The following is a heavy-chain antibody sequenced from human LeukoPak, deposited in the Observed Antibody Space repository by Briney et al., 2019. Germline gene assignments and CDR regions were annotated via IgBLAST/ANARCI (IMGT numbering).Heavy chain of an antibody. Sequence: ASVKVSCKASGYTFTSYGISWVRQAPGQGLEWMGWISAYNGNTNYAQKLQGRVTMTTDTSTSTAYMELRSLRSDDTAVYYCARDGLVTRHYYYYMDVWGKGTTVTVYS. V-gene: IGHV1-18*01. J-gene: IGHJ6*03. CDR2: ISAYNGNT. D-gene: IGHD4-17*01. CDR3: ARDGLVTRHYYYYMDV. CDR1: GYTFTSYG.